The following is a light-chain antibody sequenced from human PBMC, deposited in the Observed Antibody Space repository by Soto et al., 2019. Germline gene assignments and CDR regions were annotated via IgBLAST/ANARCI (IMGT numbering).Light chain of an antibody. CDR1: QTVYTN. J-gene: IGKJ2*01. CDR3: QHYNNWPFA. CDR2: GAS. Sequence: DIVMTQSPATLSGSPGERATLSCRASQTVYTNLAWYQQKPGQAPRLLIYGASARAAGIPDRFSGSGSGTEFTLTISSLQSEDFAVYYCQHYNNWPFAFGQGTKVDSK. V-gene: IGKV3-15*01.